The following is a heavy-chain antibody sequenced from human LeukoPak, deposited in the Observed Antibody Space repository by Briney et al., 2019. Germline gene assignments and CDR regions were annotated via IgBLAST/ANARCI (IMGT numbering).Heavy chain of an antibody. D-gene: IGHD4-23*01. CDR1: GFTFSSYR. Sequence: PGGSLRLSCAASGFTFSSYRMSWVRQAPGKGLEWVANIKQDGSEKYYVDSVKGRFTISRDNAKNSLYLQMNSLRAEDTAVYFCARDSTYGGNFDYWGQGTLVTVSS. J-gene: IGHJ4*02. CDR3: ARDSTYGGNFDY. CDR2: IKQDGSEK. V-gene: IGHV3-7*01.